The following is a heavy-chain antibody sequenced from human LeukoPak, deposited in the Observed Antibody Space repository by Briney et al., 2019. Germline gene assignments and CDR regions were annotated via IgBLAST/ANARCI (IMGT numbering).Heavy chain of an antibody. CDR2: ISSSSSYI. Sequence: GGSLRLSCAASGFTFSDSGMHWVRQAPGKGLEWVSSISSSSSYIYYADSVKGRFTISRDNAENSLYLQMNGLRAEDTAVYYCASSSSSWYPYYFDYWGQGTLVTVSS. CDR3: ASSSSSWYPYYFDY. CDR1: GFTFSDSG. D-gene: IGHD6-13*01. V-gene: IGHV3-21*01. J-gene: IGHJ4*02.